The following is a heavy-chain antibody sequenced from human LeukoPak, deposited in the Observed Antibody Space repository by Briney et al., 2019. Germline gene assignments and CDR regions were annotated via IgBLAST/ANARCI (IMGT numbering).Heavy chain of an antibody. D-gene: IGHD3-9*01. CDR1: GGSFSGYY. CDR2: IHYSGSA. CDR3: ASSNFDWLVYFDY. J-gene: IGHJ4*02. Sequence: PSETLSLTCAVYGGSFSGYYWTWIRQPPGKGLEWIGEIHYSGSATYNPSLKSRVTISVDTSKNQFSLKLSSVTAADTAVYYCASSNFDWLVYFDYWGQGTLVTVSS. V-gene: IGHV4-34*01.